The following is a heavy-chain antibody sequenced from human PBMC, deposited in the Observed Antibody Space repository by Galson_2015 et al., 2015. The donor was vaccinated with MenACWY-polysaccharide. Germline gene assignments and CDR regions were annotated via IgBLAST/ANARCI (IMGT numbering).Heavy chain of an antibody. CDR1: GFNFSILV. J-gene: IGHJ4*02. CDR3: VKGGWVDN. V-gene: IGHV3-23*01. Sequence: CAASGFNFSILVMTWIRQGPGKGLEWVSAISPGSETAYYSDSVKGRFSISRDNSKNTLYLQMDSLRAGDTAVYYCVKGGWVDNWGQGTLVTVSS. CDR2: ISPGSETA. D-gene: IGHD1-26*01.